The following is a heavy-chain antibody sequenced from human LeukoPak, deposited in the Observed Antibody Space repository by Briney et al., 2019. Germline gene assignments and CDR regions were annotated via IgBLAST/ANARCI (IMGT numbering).Heavy chain of an antibody. V-gene: IGHV4-34*01. CDR3: ARARGTVAIDY. CDR1: GESFSGYD. D-gene: IGHD5-12*01. Sequence: SETLSLTCAVSGESFSGYDWTWIRQPPGKGLEWIGEINYSGSTNYNPSLKSRVSISADTSMNQFSLKMRSMTAADTAVYYCARARGTVAIDYWGQGTRVTVSS. J-gene: IGHJ4*02. CDR2: INYSGST.